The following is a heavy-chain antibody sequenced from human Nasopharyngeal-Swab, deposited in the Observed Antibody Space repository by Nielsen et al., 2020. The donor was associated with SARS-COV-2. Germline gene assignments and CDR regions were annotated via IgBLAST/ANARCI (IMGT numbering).Heavy chain of an antibody. CDR2: IYGGGDT. J-gene: IGHJ3*02. CDR1: GFTFSSYA. CDR3: ASNWRYSSFVPRMAPAFDI. Sequence: GESLKISCAASGFTFSSYAMSWVRQAPGKGLEWVSIIYGGGDTYYADSVKGRFTISRHNSENTLFLQMNSLRVEDTAMYYCASNWRYSSFVPRMAPAFDIWGQGTMVTVSS. V-gene: IGHV3-53*04. D-gene: IGHD6-13*01.